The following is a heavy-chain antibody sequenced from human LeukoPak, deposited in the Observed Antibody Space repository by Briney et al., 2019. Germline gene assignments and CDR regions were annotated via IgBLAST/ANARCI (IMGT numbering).Heavy chain of an antibody. CDR1: GGSFSGYY. D-gene: IGHD2-2*01. J-gene: IGHJ4*02. CDR2: INHSGST. V-gene: IGHV4-34*01. Sequence: SETLSLTCAVHGGSFSGYYWCCIREPPGKGREWIGEINHSGSTNYNPSLKTRVIISVDTSKNQFSLKLSSATDADTAVYSCARAPSKVPAAPYGLWFDYWGPGTLVTVSS. CDR3: ARAPSKVPAAPYGLWFDY.